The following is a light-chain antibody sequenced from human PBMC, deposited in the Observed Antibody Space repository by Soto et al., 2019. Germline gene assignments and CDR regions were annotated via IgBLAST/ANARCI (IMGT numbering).Light chain of an antibody. V-gene: IGKV2-28*01. CDR1: QSLLNSNGYKY. Sequence: DIVMTQSPLSLPVTPGEPASISCRSSQSLLNSNGYKYLDWYLQKPGQSPQLLIHLSSYRASGVTDRFSGSGAGTDFTLKISRVEAEDVGVYYCMQALQTPYTFGQGTKLEIK. J-gene: IGKJ2*01. CDR2: LSS. CDR3: MQALQTPYT.